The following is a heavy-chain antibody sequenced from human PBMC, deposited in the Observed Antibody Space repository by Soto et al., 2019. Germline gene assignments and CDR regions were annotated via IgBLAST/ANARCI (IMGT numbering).Heavy chain of an antibody. CDR2: ISSSSSTI. J-gene: IGHJ4*02. V-gene: IGHV3-48*01. CDR1: GFNFSSYG. Sequence: GGSLRLSCAASGFNFSSYGMNWVRQAPGKGLEWVSYISSSSSTIYYADSVKGRFTISRDNSKNTLYLQMNSLRAEDTAVYYCAKDSEYKCGEWGQGTLVTVSS. CDR3: AKDSEYKCGE. D-gene: IGHD6-6*01.